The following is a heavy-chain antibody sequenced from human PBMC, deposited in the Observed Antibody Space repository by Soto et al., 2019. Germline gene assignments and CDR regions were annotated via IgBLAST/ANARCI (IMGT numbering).Heavy chain of an antibody. CDR3: ARSRGYTYDFDY. CDR2: ISFDGKNQ. J-gene: IGHJ4*02. CDR1: GFTFSSYA. D-gene: IGHD5-18*01. V-gene: IGHV3-30*04. Sequence: LRLSCAASGFTFSSYAIHWVRQAPGKGLEWVAFISFDGKNQYYADSVKGRFTISRDNSKNTVFLQVNSLRIGDTAFYYCARSRGYTYDFDYWGQGTLVTVSS.